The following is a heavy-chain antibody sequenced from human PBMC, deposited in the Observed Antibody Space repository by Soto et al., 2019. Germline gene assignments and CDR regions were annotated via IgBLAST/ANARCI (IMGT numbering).Heavy chain of an antibody. CDR3: AKDHSNWPRFDH. Sequence: GGSLRLSCAASGFTFSSSAVSWVRQAPGKGLEWVSTISGSGGSTYYADSVKGRFTISRDNSENTLYLQLNSLRAEDTAVYYCAKDHSNWPRFDHWGQGTLVTVSS. J-gene: IGHJ4*02. CDR1: GFTFSSSA. D-gene: IGHD6-13*01. CDR2: ISGSGGST. V-gene: IGHV3-23*01.